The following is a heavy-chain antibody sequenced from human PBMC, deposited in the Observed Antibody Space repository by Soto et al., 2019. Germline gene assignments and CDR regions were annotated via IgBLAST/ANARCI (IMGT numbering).Heavy chain of an antibody. J-gene: IGHJ4*02. CDR2: ISWNSGSI. CDR3: AKAYYGSGSYYIFDY. V-gene: IGHV3-9*01. CDR1: GFTFDDYA. Sequence: GGSLRLSCAASGFTFDDYAMHWVRQAPGKGLEWVSGISWNSGSIGYADSVKGRFTISRDNVKNSLYLQMNSLRAEDTALYYCAKAYYGSGSYYIFDYRGQGTPVTVSS. D-gene: IGHD3-10*01.